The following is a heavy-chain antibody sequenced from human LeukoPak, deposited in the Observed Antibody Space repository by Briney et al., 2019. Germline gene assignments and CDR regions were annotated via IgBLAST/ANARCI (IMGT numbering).Heavy chain of an antibody. CDR2: INHSGST. D-gene: IGHD3-22*01. J-gene: IGHJ5*02. Sequence: PSETLSLTCAVYGGSFSGYYWSWIRQPPGKGLEWIGEINHSGSTDYNPSLKSRVTISVDTSKNQFSLKLSSVTAADTVVYYCARGLGYYDSSGAWGQGTLVTVSS. CDR1: GGSFSGYY. CDR3: ARGLGYYDSSGA. V-gene: IGHV4-34*01.